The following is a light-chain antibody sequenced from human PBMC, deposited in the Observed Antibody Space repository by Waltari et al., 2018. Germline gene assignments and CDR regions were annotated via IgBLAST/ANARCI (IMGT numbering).Light chain of an antibody. J-gene: IGLJ2*01. CDR1: RSHIGTSSD. CDR3: QSYDTSLSTYV. Sequence: QSVLTQPPSVSGAPGQGVTISCTGSRSHIGTSSDVSWYQQCPGTAPKLLIYGNTNRPSGVPDRFSGSKSGSSASLAISGLQAEDEAHYYCQSYDTSLSTYVFGGGTKLTVL. CDR2: GNT. V-gene: IGLV1-40*01.